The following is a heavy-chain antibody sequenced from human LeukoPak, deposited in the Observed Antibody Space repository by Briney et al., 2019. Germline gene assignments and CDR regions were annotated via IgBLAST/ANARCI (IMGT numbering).Heavy chain of an antibody. J-gene: IGHJ3*02. Sequence: ASETLSLTCTVSGYSISSGYHWGWIRQPPGKGLEWIGTIYHSGSTYYNPSLKSRVTISVDTSKNQFSLKLSSVTAADTAVYYCARDRYCSGGSCFETEIAFDIWGQGTMVTVSS. D-gene: IGHD2-15*01. CDR2: IYHSGST. CDR3: ARDRYCSGGSCFETEIAFDI. CDR1: GYSISSGYH. V-gene: IGHV4-38-2*02.